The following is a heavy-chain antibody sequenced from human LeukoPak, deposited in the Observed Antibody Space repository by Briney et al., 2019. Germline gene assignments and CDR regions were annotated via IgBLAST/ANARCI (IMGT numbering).Heavy chain of an antibody. D-gene: IGHD3-3*01. V-gene: IGHV4-34*01. J-gene: IGHJ5*02. CDR2: INHSGST. CDR3: ARESRITIFGVVITPPNWFDP. Sequence: PSETLSLTCAVYGGSFSGYYWSWIRQPPGKGLEWIGEINHSGSTNYNPSLKSRVTISVDTSKNQFSLKPSSVTAADTAVYYCARESRITIFGVVITPPNWFDPWGQGTLVTVSS. CDR1: GGSFSGYY.